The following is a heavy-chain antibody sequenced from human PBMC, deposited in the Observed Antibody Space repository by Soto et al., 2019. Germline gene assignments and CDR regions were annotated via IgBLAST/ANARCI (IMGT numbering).Heavy chain of an antibody. CDR2: ISYDGSNK. J-gene: IGHJ6*02. CDR3: ARDLAAARPGGIYYYYGMDV. CDR1: GFTFSSYA. V-gene: IGHV3-30-3*01. Sequence: TGGSLRLSCAASGFTFSSYAMHWVRQAPGKGLEWVAVISYDGSNKYYADSVKGRFTISRDNSKNTLYLQMNSLRAEDTAVYYCARDLAAARPGGIYYYYGMDVWGQGTTVTVSS. D-gene: IGHD6-6*01.